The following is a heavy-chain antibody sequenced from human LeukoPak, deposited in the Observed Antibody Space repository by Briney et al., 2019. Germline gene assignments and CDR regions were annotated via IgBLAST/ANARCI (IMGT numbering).Heavy chain of an antibody. CDR1: GFTFGSYA. CDR3: AKTTAGYSSGRYPGWPVDY. CDR2: ISGSGGST. D-gene: IGHD6-19*01. J-gene: IGHJ4*02. Sequence: GGSLSCYCAASGFTFGSYAMYWVRQAPGKGLEWVSGISGSGGSTFYADSVKGRFTISRDNSENTVYLQMNSLRADDTAVYYCAKTTAGYSSGRYPGWPVDYWGRGTLVTVSS. V-gene: IGHV3-23*01.